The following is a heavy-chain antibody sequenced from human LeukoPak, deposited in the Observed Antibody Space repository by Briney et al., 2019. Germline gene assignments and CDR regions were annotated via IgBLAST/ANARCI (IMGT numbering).Heavy chain of an antibody. CDR3: ARDHSYASRGGSFDY. Sequence: GASVKVSCKASGYTFTDYYMHWVRQAPGQGLEWMGWINPNSGGTNYAQKFQGRVTMTRDTSISTAYMELSRLRSDDTAVYYCARDHSYASRGGSFDYWGQGTLVTVSS. CDR1: GYTFTDYY. V-gene: IGHV1-2*02. CDR2: INPNSGGT. D-gene: IGHD3-16*01. J-gene: IGHJ4*02.